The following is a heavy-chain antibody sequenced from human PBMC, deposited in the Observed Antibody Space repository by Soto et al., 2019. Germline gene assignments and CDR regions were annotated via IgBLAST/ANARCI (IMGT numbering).Heavy chain of an antibody. CDR3: ARGPSRDFEGHNWFDP. CDR1: GGSISSGGYY. V-gene: IGHV4-31*03. J-gene: IGHJ5*02. CDR2: IYYSGST. Sequence: SETLSLTCTVSGGSISSGGYYWSWIRQHPEKGLEWIGYIYYSGSTYYNPSLNSRVTISVDTSNNQFSLKLSSVTAADTAVYYCARGPSRDFEGHNWFDPWGQGTLVTVSS. D-gene: IGHD3-3*01.